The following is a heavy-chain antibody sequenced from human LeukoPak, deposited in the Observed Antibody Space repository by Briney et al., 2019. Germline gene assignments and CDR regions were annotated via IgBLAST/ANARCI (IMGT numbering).Heavy chain of an antibody. D-gene: IGHD3-22*01. V-gene: IGHV4-59*01. Sequence: SETLSLTCTVSGGSISSYCWSWSRQPPGEGLEWIGYIYYSGSTSYNPSLKSRVTISVDTSKNQFSLRLSSVTAADTAVYYCATVTPNHYDSGAYYDYLDVWGKGTTVTVSS. CDR2: IYYSGST. J-gene: IGHJ6*03. CDR3: ATVTPNHYDSGAYYDYLDV. CDR1: GGSISSYC.